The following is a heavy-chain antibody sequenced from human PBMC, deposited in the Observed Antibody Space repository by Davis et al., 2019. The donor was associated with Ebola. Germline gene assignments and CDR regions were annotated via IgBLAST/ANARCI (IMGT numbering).Heavy chain of an antibody. CDR1: GGSFSGYY. J-gene: IGHJ6*02. Sequence: MPSETLSLTCAVYGGSFSGYYWSWIRQPPGKGLEWIGEINHSGSTNYNPSLKSRVTISVDTSKNQFSLKLSSVTAADTAVYYCARLPIGRSYYYYGMDVWGQGTTVTVSS. D-gene: IGHD1-26*01. CDR2: INHSGST. CDR3: ARLPIGRSYYYYGMDV. V-gene: IGHV4-34*01.